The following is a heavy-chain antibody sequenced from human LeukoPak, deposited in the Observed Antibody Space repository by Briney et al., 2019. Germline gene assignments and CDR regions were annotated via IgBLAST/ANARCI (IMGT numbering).Heavy chain of an antibody. D-gene: IGHD6-19*01. CDR3: TRGGSVPATRSFDY. CDR1: GFTVSSDY. CDR2: IYSGGTT. V-gene: IGHV3-66*01. J-gene: IGHJ4*02. Sequence: GGSLRLSCSASGFTVSSDYMSWVRQAPGKGLAWLSVIYSGGTTYYADSVKGRFTISRDNSKNTVYLQMNSLRVEDTAVYYCTRGGSVPATRSFDYWGQGTLVTISS.